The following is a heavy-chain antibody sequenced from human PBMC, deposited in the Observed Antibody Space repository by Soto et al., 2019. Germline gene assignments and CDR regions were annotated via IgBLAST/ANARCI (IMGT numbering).Heavy chain of an antibody. V-gene: IGHV4-31*03. J-gene: IGHJ4*02. D-gene: IGHD6-13*01. CDR3: ARGYRQSGYSSSWVFDY. CDR1: GGSINSGAYY. Sequence: QVQLRESGPGLVKPSQTLSLTCTVSGGSINSGAYYWNWIRQHPGKGLEWIGYMYYSGSTYYNPFLMTRVIISADTSANQYALKLSSVTAADTAVYFCARGYRQSGYSSSWVFDYWGQGTLVNVAS. CDR2: MYYSGST.